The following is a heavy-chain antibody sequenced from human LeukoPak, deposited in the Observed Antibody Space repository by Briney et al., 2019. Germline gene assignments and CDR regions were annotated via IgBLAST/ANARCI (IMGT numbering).Heavy chain of an antibody. CDR3: AKHGNNGDIVVVVAATESALDY. CDR2: ISGSGGST. Sequence: GGSLRLSCAASGFTFSSYAMSWVRQAPGKGLEWVSAISGSGGSTYYADSVKGRFTISRDNSKNTLYLQMNSLRAEDTAVYYCAKHGNNGDIVVVVAATESALDYWGQGTLVTVSS. D-gene: IGHD2-15*01. CDR1: GFTFSSYA. J-gene: IGHJ4*02. V-gene: IGHV3-23*01.